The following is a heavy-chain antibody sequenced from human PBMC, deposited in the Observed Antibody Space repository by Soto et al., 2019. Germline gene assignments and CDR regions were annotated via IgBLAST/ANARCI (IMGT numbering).Heavy chain of an antibody. CDR1: GGSVSSGSYY. J-gene: IGHJ6*02. V-gene: IGHV4-61*01. Sequence: SETLSLTCTVSGGSVSSGSYYWSWIRQPPGKGLEWIGYIYYSGSTNYNPSLKSRVTISVDTSKNQFSLKLSSVTAAHTAVYYCARDQRPHYYGSGSHYYYYGMDVWGQGTTVTVSS. CDR2: IYYSGST. D-gene: IGHD3-10*01. CDR3: ARDQRPHYYGSGSHYYYYGMDV.